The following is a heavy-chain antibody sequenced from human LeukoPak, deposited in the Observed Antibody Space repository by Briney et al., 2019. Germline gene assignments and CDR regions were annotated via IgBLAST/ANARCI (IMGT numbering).Heavy chain of an antibody. CDR1: GFTFSSSA. Sequence: GGSLRLSCGASGFTFSSSAMHWVRQGPGKGLEWVAYVAHHGNNKYYADSVKGRFTISRDNSKGSLYLQMNSLRADDTAVYYCAKDGSWSCTDWGQGTLVRVSS. CDR3: AKDGSWSCTD. CDR2: VAHHGNNK. V-gene: IGHV3-30*02. D-gene: IGHD2-8*02. J-gene: IGHJ4*02.